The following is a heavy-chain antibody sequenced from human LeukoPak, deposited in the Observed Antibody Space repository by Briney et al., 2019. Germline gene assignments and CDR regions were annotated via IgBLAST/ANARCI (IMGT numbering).Heavy chain of an antibody. CDR3: ARVQRAAAAIPGGSYNWFDP. D-gene: IGHD6-13*01. CDR2: INSDGSST. CDR1: GFTFDDYA. Sequence: GGSLRLSCAASGFTFDDYAMHWVRQAPGKGLVWVSRINSDGSSTSHADSVKGRFTISRDNAKNTLYLQMNSLRAEDTAVYYCARVQRAAAAIPGGSYNWFDPWGQGTLVTVSS. J-gene: IGHJ5*02. V-gene: IGHV3-74*01.